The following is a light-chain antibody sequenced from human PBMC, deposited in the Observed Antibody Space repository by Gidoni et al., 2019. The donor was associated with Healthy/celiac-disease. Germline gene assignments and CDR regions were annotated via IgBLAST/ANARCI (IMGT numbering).Light chain of an antibody. J-gene: IGKJ1*01. Sequence: DIQMTQSPSSLSAYVGDRVTITCRASQSISSYLNWYQQKPGKAPTLLIYAASSLQSGVPSRFSGSGSGTDFTLTISSLQPEDFATYYWQQSYRTPRTFGQGTKVEIK. CDR1: QSISSY. CDR2: AAS. CDR3: QQSYRTPRT. V-gene: IGKV1-39*01.